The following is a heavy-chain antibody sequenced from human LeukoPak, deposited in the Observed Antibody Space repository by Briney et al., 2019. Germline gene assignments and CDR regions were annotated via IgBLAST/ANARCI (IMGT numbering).Heavy chain of an antibody. D-gene: IGHD3-10*01. V-gene: IGHV4-59*01. CDR3: ARDTGHGSGLNWFDP. CDR1: GGSISSYY. J-gene: IGHJ5*02. CDR2: IYYSGST. Sequence: SETPSLTCTVSGGSISSYYWSWIRQPPGKGLEWIGYIYYSGSTNYNPSLKSRVTISVDTSKNQFSLKLSSVTAADTAVYYCARDTGHGSGLNWFDPWGQGTLVTVSS.